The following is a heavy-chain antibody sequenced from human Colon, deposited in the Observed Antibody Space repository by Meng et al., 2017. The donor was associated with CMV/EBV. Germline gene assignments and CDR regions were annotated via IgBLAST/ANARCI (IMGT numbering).Heavy chain of an antibody. D-gene: IGHD1-7*01. V-gene: IGHV3-30*02. CDR2: MTYDGGKE. Sequence: VESGGGVVQPGGSLRLSCVVYGLTFSSYGMHWVRQVPGKGLEWVAFMTYDGGKEYYADSVQGRFTISRDNFKNTLYLQMNSLRAEDTAIYYCAKFRETKRDYWGQGTLVTVSS. CDR3: AKFRETKRDY. CDR1: GLTFSSYG. J-gene: IGHJ4*02.